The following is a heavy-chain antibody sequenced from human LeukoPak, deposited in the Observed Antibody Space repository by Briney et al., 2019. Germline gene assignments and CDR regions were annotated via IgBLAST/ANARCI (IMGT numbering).Heavy chain of an antibody. CDR3: ARDAGGIDAFDI. D-gene: IGHD3-16*01. V-gene: IGHV4-31*02. J-gene: IGHJ3*02. CDR2: IYYSGST. CDR1: GFTFSSYS. Sequence: LRLSCAASGFTFSSYSMNWVRQHPGKGLEWIGYIYYSGSTYYNPSLKSRVTISVDTSKNQFSLKLSSVTAADTAVYYCARDAGGIDAFDIWGQGTMVTVSS.